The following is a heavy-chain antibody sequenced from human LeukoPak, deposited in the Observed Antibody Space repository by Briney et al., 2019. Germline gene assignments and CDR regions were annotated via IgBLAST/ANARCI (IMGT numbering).Heavy chain of an antibody. CDR1: GFTFSDYY. V-gene: IGHV3-74*01. CDR2: INSDGTGT. J-gene: IGHJ4*02. CDR3: VRVPY. Sequence: PGGSLRLSCAASGFTFSDYYIHWARQAPGKGLVWVSRINSDGTGTTYADSVKGRFTISRDNAKNTLFLQMNSLRAEDTAVYYCVRVPYWGQGTLVTVSS.